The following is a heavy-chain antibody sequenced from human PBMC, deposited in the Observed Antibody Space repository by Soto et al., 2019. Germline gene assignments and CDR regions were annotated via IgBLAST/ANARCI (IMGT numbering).Heavy chain of an antibody. J-gene: IGHJ3*02. CDR2: IIPIFGTA. V-gene: IGHV1-69*12. Sequence: QVQLVQSGAEVKKPGSSVKVSCKASGGTFSSYAISWVRQAPGQGLEWMGGIIPIFGTANYAQKFQGRVTITADEXXSTAYMELSSLRSEDTAVYYCARDGLAVAIDAFDIWGQGTMVTVSS. D-gene: IGHD6-19*01. CDR3: ARDGLAVAIDAFDI. CDR1: GGTFSSYA.